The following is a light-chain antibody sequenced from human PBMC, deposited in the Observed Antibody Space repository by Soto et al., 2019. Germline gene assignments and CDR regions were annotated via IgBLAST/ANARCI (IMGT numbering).Light chain of an antibody. V-gene: IGLV2-14*01. Sequence: QSALTQPASVSGSPGQSITISCTGTSSDVGDYNYVSWYQQHPGKAPKLMIYEVSNRPSGVSNRFSGSKSGNTASLTISGLQAEDEANDYCSSYRSGSTPWVFGGGTKLTVL. CDR1: SSDVGDYNY. J-gene: IGLJ3*02. CDR3: SSYRSGSTPWV. CDR2: EVS.